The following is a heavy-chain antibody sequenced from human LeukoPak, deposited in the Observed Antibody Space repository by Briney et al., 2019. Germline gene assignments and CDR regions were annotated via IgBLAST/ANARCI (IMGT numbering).Heavy chain of an antibody. J-gene: IGHJ4*02. CDR1: GYTFTGYY. D-gene: IGHD6-19*01. CDR2: INPNSGDT. Sequence: ASVKVSCKASGYTFTGYYMHWVRQAPGQGLEWMGWINPNSGDTNYAQNYQGRVTMTRDTSISTAYMELTRLRSDDTAVYYCARGGQWLLWYFDYWGQGTLVTVSS. CDR3: ARGGQWLLWYFDY. V-gene: IGHV1-2*02.